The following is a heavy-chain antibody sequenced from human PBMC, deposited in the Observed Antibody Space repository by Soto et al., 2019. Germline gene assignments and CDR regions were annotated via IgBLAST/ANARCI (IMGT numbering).Heavy chain of an antibody. V-gene: IGHV4-34*01. J-gene: IGHJ5*02. CDR3: ARDRKGYYGSRKKTGWFDP. D-gene: IGHD3-10*01. CDR1: GGSFSGYY. Sequence: QVQLQQWGAGLLKPSETLSLTCAVYGGSFSGYYWSWIRQPPGKGLEWIGEINHSGSTNYNPSLKSRVTISVDTSKNQFSLKLSSVTAADTAVYYCARDRKGYYGSRKKTGWFDPWGQGTLVTVSS. CDR2: INHSGST.